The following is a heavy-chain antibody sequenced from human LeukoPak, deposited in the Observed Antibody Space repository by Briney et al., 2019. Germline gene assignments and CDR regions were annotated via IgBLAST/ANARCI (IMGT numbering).Heavy chain of an antibody. CDR1: GLTLSNYD. Sequence: GGSLRLSCVASGLTLSNYDTTWVRQAPGKGLEYVSSIGSGGYRFYGGSVKGRFSISRDNSQNTVYLQMNSLRGEDTVIYFCAKKLPDASSYFAFWGQGILVTVSS. V-gene: IGHV3-23*01. CDR2: IGSGGYR. J-gene: IGHJ4*02. D-gene: IGHD6-6*01. CDR3: AKKLPDASSYFAF.